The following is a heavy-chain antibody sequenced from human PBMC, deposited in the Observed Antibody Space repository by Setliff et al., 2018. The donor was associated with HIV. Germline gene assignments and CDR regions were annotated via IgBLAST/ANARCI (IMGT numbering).Heavy chain of an antibody. V-gene: IGHV4-38-2*02. J-gene: IGHJ4*02. D-gene: IGHD3-10*01. CDR2: IYHSGNT. CDR3: ARELLRSWDGSESSYKPYYFDY. CDR1: GDSISSDFY. Sequence: PSETLSLTCTVSGDSISSDFYWGWIRQPPGKGLEWIASIYHSGNTYYMPSLQSRVTISVDMSKNQFSLKLNSVTAADTAVYYCARELLRSWDGSESSYKPYYFDYWCQGTLVTVS.